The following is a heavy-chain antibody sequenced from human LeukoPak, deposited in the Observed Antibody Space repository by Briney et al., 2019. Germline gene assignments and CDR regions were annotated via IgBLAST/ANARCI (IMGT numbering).Heavy chain of an antibody. CDR2: INPDRGGT. CDR1: GDTITGYY. J-gene: IGHJ5*02. CDR3: ARVERMGILTGYYPNNWFDP. D-gene: IGHD3-9*01. V-gene: IGHV1-2*02. Sequence: ASVKVSCKASGDTITGYYIHWVRQAPGQGLEWMGWINPDRGGTNYAQKLQGRVTMTTDTSTSTAYMELRSLRSDDTAVYYCARVERMGILTGYYPNNWFDPWGQGTLVTVSS.